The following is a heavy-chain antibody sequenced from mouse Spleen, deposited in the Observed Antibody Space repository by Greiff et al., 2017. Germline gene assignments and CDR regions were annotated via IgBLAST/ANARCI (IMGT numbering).Heavy chain of an antibody. J-gene: IGHJ4*01. CDR3: ARHPVMDY. V-gene: IGHV5-9-1*01. CDR1: GFTFSSYA. Sequence: EVMLVESGGGLVKPGGSLKLSCAASGFTFSSYAMSWVRQTPEKRLEWVATISSGGSYTYYPDSVKGRFTISRDNAKNTLYLQMSSLRSEDTAMYYCARHPVMDYWGQGTSVTVSS. CDR2: ISSGGSYT.